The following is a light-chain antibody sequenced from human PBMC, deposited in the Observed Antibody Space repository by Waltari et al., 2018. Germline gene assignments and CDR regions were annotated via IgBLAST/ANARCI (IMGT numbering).Light chain of an antibody. CDR2: ATD. Sequence: QTVVTQEPSLPVSPGGTVTVTCGLSSGSVSADHCPSWFQQTPGQSPRPLIYATDIRSSGVPYRFSGSILGNKAALTITGAQAEDDSDYYCMLFMGSGIYVFGTGTKVTVL. CDR3: MLFMGSGIYV. CDR1: SGSVSADHC. V-gene: IGLV8-61*01. J-gene: IGLJ1*01.